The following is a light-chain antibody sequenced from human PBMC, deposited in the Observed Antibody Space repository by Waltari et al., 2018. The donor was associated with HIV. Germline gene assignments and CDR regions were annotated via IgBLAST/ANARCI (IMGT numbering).Light chain of an antibody. CDR2: EES. Sequence: QSALTPPPSASGSPGQSVTISCTGTSSDVVGYNYVSWYQQQPVKAPILRNYEESKQPPGLPDRVSGSKHGSAASRTVAGRHGEDEADYYCSSHADSNGVYGGGTKLTVL. J-gene: IGLJ2*01. CDR1: SSDVVGYNY. CDR3: SSHADSNGV. V-gene: IGLV2-8*01.